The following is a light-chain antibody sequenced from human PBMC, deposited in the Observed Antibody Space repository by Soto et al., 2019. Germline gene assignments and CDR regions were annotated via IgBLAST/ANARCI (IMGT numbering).Light chain of an antibody. CDR1: SSDVGANNY. Sequence: QSVLTQPPSASGSPGQSVTISCTRTSSDVGANNYVSWYQQHPGKAPKLMIYEVTKRPSGVPDRFSGSKSGNTASLTVSGLQAEDEADYYCSSYAGANRVFGTGTKVTVL. J-gene: IGLJ1*01. V-gene: IGLV2-8*01. CDR2: EVT. CDR3: SSYAGANRV.